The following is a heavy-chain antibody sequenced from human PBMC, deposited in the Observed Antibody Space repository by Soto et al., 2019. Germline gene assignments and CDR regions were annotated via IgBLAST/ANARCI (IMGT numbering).Heavy chain of an antibody. V-gene: IGHV4-59*12. CDR1: GGSISSYY. J-gene: IGHJ5*02. Sequence: SETLSLTCTVSGGSISSYYWSWIRQPPGKGLEWIGYIYYSGSTNYNPSLKSRVTISVDTSKNQFSLKLSSVTAADTAVYYCARDNRKLRFLEWSNWFDPWGQGTLVTVSS. CDR3: ARDNRKLRFLEWSNWFDP. D-gene: IGHD3-3*01. CDR2: IYYSGST.